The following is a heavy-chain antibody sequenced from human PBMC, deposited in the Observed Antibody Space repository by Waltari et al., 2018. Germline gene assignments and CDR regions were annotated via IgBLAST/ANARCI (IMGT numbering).Heavy chain of an antibody. J-gene: IGHJ6*02. Sequence: EVQLVESGGGLIQPGGSLRLSCSASGFTVISNYMSWVRPDTGKGLEWVSVIYSGGSTYYADSVKGRFTISRDNSKNTLYLQMNSLRAEDTAVYYCARENRLSSSSWYREMDYYYGMDVWGQGTTVTVSS. D-gene: IGHD6-13*01. CDR2: IYSGGST. CDR1: GFTVISNY. CDR3: ARENRLSSSSWYREMDYYYGMDV. V-gene: IGHV3-53*01.